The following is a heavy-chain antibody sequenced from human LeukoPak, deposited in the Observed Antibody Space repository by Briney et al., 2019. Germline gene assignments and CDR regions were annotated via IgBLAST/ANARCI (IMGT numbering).Heavy chain of an antibody. CDR2: IYSGGST. Sequence: GGALRLSRAASGFTLRNNYMSWVRPAPGKGVEGVSVIYSGGSTYYAHSVQGGFTITRDNSMNPLYLQINSLGADDTAVYDCARAWYFHESYYFDYWGQGTLVTVSS. D-gene: IGHD2-15*01. CDR3: ARAWYFHESYYFDY. CDR1: GFTLRNNY. J-gene: IGHJ4*02. V-gene: IGHV3-53*01.